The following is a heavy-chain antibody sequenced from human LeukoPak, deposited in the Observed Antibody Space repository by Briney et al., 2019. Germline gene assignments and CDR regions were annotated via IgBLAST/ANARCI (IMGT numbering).Heavy chain of an antibody. Sequence: GESLKISCKRFATGFTGYLFGWLRQMPGKGLEWMGIINPGDSDTRYSPSFQGQVTISADKSISTAYLQWSSLKASDTAMYYCARHLDYTITSCYVDYYYMDVWGQGTTVTVSS. J-gene: IGHJ6*02. CDR2: INPGDSDT. CDR1: ATGFTGYL. D-gene: IGHD2-2*01. V-gene: IGHV5-51*01. CDR3: ARHLDYTITSCYVDYYYMDV.